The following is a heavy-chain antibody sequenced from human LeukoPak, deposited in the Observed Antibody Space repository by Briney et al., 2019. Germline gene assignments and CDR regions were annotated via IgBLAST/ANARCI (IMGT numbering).Heavy chain of an antibody. J-gene: IGHJ1*01. CDR3: ASPRGDDSGGYYTWYFHH. CDR1: GGSFSGYY. Sequence: PSETLSLTCAVYGGSFSGYYWSWIRQPPGKRLEWIGEINHSGSTNYNPSLKSRVTISVDTSKNQFSLKLSSVTAADTAVYFCASPRGDDSGGYYTWYFHHWGQGILVTVSS. CDR2: INHSGST. D-gene: IGHD3-22*01. V-gene: IGHV4-34*01.